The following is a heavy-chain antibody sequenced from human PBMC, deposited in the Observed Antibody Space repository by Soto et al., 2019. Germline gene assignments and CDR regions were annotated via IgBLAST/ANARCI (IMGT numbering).Heavy chain of an antibody. CDR2: IKSKTDGGTT. D-gene: IGHD3-22*01. J-gene: IGHJ6*02. Sequence: EVQLVESGGGLVKPGGSLRLSCAASGITFSNAWMSWVRQAPGKGLEWVGRIKSKTDGGTTDYAAPVKGRFTISRDDSKTTRHLQMNSLKTEDTAGYYCATDGGGYYPHYYYGMDVWGQGTTVTVSS. V-gene: IGHV3-15*01. CDR1: GITFSNAW. CDR3: ATDGGGYYPHYYYGMDV.